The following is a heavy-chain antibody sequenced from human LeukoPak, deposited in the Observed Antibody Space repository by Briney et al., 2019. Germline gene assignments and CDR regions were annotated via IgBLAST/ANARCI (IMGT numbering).Heavy chain of an antibody. V-gene: IGHV4-4*02. Sequence: SETLSLTCAVSGGSISSNNWWHWVRQPPGKGLEWIGEIYHSGRTNYNPSLKSRVTISVDKSKTQFSLKLSSVTAADTAVYYCAREADGAMGPNFDYWGQGTLVTVSS. J-gene: IGHJ4*02. CDR1: GGSISSNNW. CDR3: AREADGAMGPNFDY. D-gene: IGHD2-2*01. CDR2: IYHSGRT.